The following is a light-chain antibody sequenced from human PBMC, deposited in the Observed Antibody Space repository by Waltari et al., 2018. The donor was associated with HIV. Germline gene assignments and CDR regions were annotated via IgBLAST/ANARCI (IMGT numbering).Light chain of an antibody. J-gene: IGLJ1*01. Sequence: QSVLTQPPSVSAAPGQKVTISCSGSSSNIGKNSVSWYQHLPGTAPKLPIYDTKKRPSGIPDRCSGSKSGTSATLGITGLQTGDEADYYCGTWDSSLSGGVFGTGTKVTVL. CDR3: GTWDSSLSGGV. V-gene: IGLV1-51*01. CDR1: SSNIGKNS. CDR2: DTK.